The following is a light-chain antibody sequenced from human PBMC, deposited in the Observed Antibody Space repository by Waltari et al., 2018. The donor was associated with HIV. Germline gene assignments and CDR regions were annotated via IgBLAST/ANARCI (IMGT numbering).Light chain of an antibody. CDR1: QSIGNS. CDR2: AAS. J-gene: IGKJ4*01. CDR3: QQFFSSPPLT. Sequence: DIQMTQSPPSRSASVGARVNTTCRASQSIGNSVVWYQQQVGRAPKLLLYAASRLASGVPSRFSGSGSGTDYTLTISSLQPEDFATYYCQQFFSSPPLTFGGGTKVEIK. V-gene: IGKV1-NL1*01.